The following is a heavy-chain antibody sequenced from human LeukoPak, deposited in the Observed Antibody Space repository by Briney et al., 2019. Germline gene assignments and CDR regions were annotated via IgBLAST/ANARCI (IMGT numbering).Heavy chain of an antibody. CDR3: ARDLYCSSTSCPEGAFDI. D-gene: IGHD2-2*01. V-gene: IGHV4-4*07. CDR2: ICTSGST. Sequence: SETLSLTCTVSGGSISSYYWSWIRQPAGKGLEWIGRICTSGSTNYNPSLKSRVTMSVDTSKNQFSLKLSSVTAADTAVYYCARDLYCSSTSCPEGAFDIWGQGTMVTVSS. CDR1: GGSISSYY. J-gene: IGHJ3*02.